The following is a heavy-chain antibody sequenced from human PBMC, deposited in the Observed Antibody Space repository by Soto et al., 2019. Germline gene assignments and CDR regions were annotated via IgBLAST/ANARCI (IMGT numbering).Heavy chain of an antibody. V-gene: IGHV4-34*01. CDR1: GGSFSGYY. CDR3: ARGRILTNTTRDPGVYYYYGMDV. J-gene: IGHJ6*02. CDR2: INHSGST. Sequence: SETLSLTCAVYGGSFSGYYWSWIRQPPGKGLEWIGEINHSGSTNYNPSLKSRVTISVDTSKNQFSLKLSSVTAADTAVYYCARGRILTNTTRDPGVYYYYGMDVWGQGTKVTVSS. D-gene: IGHD7-27*01.